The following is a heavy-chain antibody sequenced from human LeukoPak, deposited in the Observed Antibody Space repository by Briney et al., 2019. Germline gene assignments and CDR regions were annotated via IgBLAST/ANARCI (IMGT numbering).Heavy chain of an antibody. CDR2: ISGSGVAT. CDR1: GFTFSSYA. V-gene: IGHV3-23*01. CDR3: AKELWFVNSYYFDY. J-gene: IGHJ4*02. D-gene: IGHD3-10*01. Sequence: GGSLRLSCAASGFTFSSYAVSWVRQAPGKGLEWVSSISGSGVATYSADSVKGRFTISRDNSKNTLYLQMSSLRAEDTAVYYCAKELWFVNSYYFDYWGQGTLVTVSS.